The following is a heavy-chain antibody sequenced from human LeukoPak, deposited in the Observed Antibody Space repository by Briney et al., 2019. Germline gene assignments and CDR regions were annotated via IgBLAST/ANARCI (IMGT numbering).Heavy chain of an antibody. CDR3: ARDGVGCSSTSCYNLPVEVDWYFDL. D-gene: IGHD2-2*02. V-gene: IGHV4-30-4*01. J-gene: IGHJ2*01. Sequence: SETLSLTCTVSGGSISSGDYYWSWIRQPPGKGLEWIGYIYYSGSTYYNPSLKSRVTISVDTSKNQFSLKLSPVTAADTAVYYCARDGVGCSSTSCYNLPVEVDWYFDLWGRGTLVTVSS. CDR2: IYYSGST. CDR1: GGSISSGDYY.